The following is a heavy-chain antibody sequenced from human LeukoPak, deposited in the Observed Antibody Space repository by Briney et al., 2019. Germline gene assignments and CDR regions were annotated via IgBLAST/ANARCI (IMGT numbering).Heavy chain of an antibody. CDR2: ISSSSVYI. J-gene: IGHJ4*02. Sequence: SGGSLRLSCAASGFNFRSYSMNWVRQAPGKGLEWVSSISSSSVYIYYADSVKGRFSISRDNAKNSLSLQMNSLRVEDTAVYYCARGDGGDSYYKNSWGQGTLVTVSS. CDR3: ARGDGGDSYYKNS. CDR1: GFNFRSYS. D-gene: IGHD4-11*01. V-gene: IGHV3-21*01.